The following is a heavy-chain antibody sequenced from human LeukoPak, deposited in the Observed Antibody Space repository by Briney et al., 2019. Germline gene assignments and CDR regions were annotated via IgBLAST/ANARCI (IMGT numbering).Heavy chain of an antibody. J-gene: IGHJ5*02. CDR3: ARDSGTTGEVKFDP. CDR1: GGSITSYY. V-gene: IGHV4-4*07. Sequence: SETLSLTCTVSGGSITSYYWSWIRKPAGKGLEWIGRIYNTGIITYNPSLQSRVTISIDTSKNQFSLEVTSVTAADTAVYYCARDSGTTGEVKFDPWGQGTLVTVSS. CDR2: IYNTGII. D-gene: IGHD3-10*01.